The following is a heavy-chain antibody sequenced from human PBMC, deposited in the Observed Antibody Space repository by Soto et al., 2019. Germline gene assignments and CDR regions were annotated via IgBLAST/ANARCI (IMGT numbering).Heavy chain of an antibody. CDR2: IDPSDSYT. CDR1: GYSFTSYW. D-gene: IGHD3-22*01. CDR3: ARQSSGPNSGYYYYYYGMDV. V-gene: IGHV5-10-1*01. J-gene: IGHJ6*02. Sequence: SLKISCKGSGYSFTSYWISWVRQMPGKGLEWMGRIDPSDSYTNYSPSFQGHVTISADKSISTAYLQWSSLKASDTAMYYCARQSSGPNSGYYYYYYGMDVWGQGTTVTVSS.